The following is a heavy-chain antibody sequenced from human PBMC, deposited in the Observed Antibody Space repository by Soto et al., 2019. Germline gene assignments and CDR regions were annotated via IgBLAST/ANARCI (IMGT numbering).Heavy chain of an antibody. D-gene: IGHD2-21*02. V-gene: IGHV1-69*13. CDR1: GGTFSSYA. CDR2: IIPIFGTA. CDR3: ARDGIPLPATAILPMTH. J-gene: IGHJ4*02. Sequence: SVKVSCKASGGTFSSYAISWVRQAPGQGLEWMGGIIPIFGTANYAQKFQGRVTITADESTSTAYMELSSLRSEDTAVYYCARDGIPLPATAILPMTHWGQGTLVTVSS.